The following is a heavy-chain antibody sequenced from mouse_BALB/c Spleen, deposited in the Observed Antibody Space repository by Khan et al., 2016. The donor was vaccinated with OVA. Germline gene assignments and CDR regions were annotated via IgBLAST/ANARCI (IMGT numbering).Heavy chain of an antibody. D-gene: IGHD1-1*01. J-gene: IGHJ3*01. CDR1: GYSFTDYT. Sequence: VQLKESGPELVKPGASVKISCKASGYSFTDYTMNWVKQSHGKNLEWIGLINPYNVGTNYNQKFKGKATLTVDKSSSTAHMELLSLTSEDSAVXYCSRGCYGALAYWGQGTLVTVSA. CDR3: SRGCYGALAY. CDR2: INPYNVGT. V-gene: IGHV1-18*01.